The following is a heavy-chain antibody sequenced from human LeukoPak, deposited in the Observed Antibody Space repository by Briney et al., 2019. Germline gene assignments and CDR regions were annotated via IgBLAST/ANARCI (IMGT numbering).Heavy chain of an antibody. J-gene: IGHJ4*02. Sequence: GGSLRLSCAASGFTFSSYWMHWVRQAPGKGLVWVSRINSDGGSTIYADSVKGRFTISRDNAKNTLYLQMNSLRAEDTAVYYCARDRGNRFLEWVFDYWGQGTLVTVS. CDR2: INSDGGST. CDR1: GFTFSSYW. V-gene: IGHV3-74*01. D-gene: IGHD3-3*01. CDR3: ARDRGNRFLEWVFDY.